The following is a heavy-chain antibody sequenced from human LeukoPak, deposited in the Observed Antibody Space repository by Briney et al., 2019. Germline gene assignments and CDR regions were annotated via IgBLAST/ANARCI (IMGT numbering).Heavy chain of an antibody. D-gene: IGHD3-3*01. CDR1: GFTFSSYW. CDR3: ASLRKFGVVIRHYYYYYYMDV. Sequence: GGSLRLSCAASGFTFSSYWMSWVRQAPGKGLEWVANIKQDGSEKYYVDSVKGRFTISRDNAKNSLYLQMNSLRAEDTAVYYCASLRKFGVVIRHYYYYYYMDVWGKGTTVTVSS. J-gene: IGHJ6*03. CDR2: IKQDGSEK. V-gene: IGHV3-7*01.